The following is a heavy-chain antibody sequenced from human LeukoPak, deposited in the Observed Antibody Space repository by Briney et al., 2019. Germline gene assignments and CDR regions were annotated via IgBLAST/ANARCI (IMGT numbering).Heavy chain of an antibody. D-gene: IGHD5-18*01. Sequence: GGSLRLSCAASGFTFSNYGMHWVRQAPGKGLEWVAIISSDGNNEYYADSVKGRFTISRDNSKNTLYLQMNSLRADDTAVYYCAKPAGGYSYGIYYYYMNVWGKGTTVTVSS. V-gene: IGHV3-30*18. CDR2: ISSDGNNE. CDR3: AKPAGGYSYGIYYYYMNV. CDR1: GFTFSNYG. J-gene: IGHJ6*03.